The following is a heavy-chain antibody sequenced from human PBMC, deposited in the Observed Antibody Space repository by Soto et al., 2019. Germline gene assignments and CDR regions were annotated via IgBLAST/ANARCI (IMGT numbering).Heavy chain of an antibody. V-gene: IGHV3-11*01. CDR1: GFTFSDYY. CDR2: ISSSGSTI. J-gene: IGHJ6*02. D-gene: IGHD3-10*01. Sequence: LRLSCAASGFTFSDYYMSWIRQSPGKWLECVSYISSSGSTIYYADSVKGRFTISRDNAENSLYLQMNSLRAEDTAVYYCARDTWYYYGSGSYYNRHYYYYGMDVWGQGTTVTVSS. CDR3: ARDTWYYYGSGSYYNRHYYYYGMDV.